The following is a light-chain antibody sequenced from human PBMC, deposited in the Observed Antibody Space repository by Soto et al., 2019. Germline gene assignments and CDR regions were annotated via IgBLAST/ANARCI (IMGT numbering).Light chain of an antibody. J-gene: IGKJ1*01. CDR1: QSVSSY. CDR3: QQRSHWPRT. Sequence: EIVLTQSPATLSLSPGERATLSCRASQSVSSYLAWYQQKPGQAPRLLIYDASNRATGIPARFSGSGSGTDFTPTLSSLEPEDFAVYYCQQRSHWPRTFGQGTKVEIK. V-gene: IGKV3-11*01. CDR2: DAS.